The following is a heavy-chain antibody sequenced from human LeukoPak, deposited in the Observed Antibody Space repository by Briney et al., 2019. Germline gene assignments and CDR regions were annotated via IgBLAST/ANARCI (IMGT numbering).Heavy chain of an antibody. CDR1: GGSFSGYY. D-gene: IGHD1-26*01. Sequence: SETLSLTCAVYGGSFSGYYWSWIRQPPGKGLEWIGEINHSGSTNYNPSLKSRVTISVDTSKNQFSLKLSSVTAADTAVYYCARAHSGSYYGYYLDYWGQGTLVTVSS. CDR2: INHSGST. J-gene: IGHJ4*02. CDR3: ARAHSGSYYGYYLDY. V-gene: IGHV4-34*01.